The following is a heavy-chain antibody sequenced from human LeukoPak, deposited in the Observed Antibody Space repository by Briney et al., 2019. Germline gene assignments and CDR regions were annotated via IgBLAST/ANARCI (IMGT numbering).Heavy chain of an antibody. CDR3: ARGGRGSAAVVAPRSFDI. V-gene: IGHV3-53*01. J-gene: IGHJ3*02. CDR2: IYPGDDT. Sequence: GGSLRLSCAASGFTVSSNYMNWVRQAPGKGLEWVSIIYPGDDTFYADSVKGRFTISRDNSKNTLYLQMNSLRAEDTAVYYCARGGRGSAAVVAPRSFDIWGQGTMVTVSS. D-gene: IGHD3-22*01. CDR1: GFTVSSNY.